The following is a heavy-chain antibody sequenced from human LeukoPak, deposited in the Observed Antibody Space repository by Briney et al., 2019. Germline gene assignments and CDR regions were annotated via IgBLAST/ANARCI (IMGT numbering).Heavy chain of an antibody. J-gene: IGHJ4*02. Sequence: GGSLRLSCSGSGFTFSSYPMHWVRQAPGKGLEYVSAISFDGGSTYYADSVKSRFTISRGNSKNTLYLHMSSLRVEDTAVYYCVKALYDSGGYYYAYWGQGTLVTVSS. D-gene: IGHD3-22*01. V-gene: IGHV3-64D*06. CDR2: ISFDGGST. CDR1: GFTFSSYP. CDR3: VKALYDSGGYYYAY.